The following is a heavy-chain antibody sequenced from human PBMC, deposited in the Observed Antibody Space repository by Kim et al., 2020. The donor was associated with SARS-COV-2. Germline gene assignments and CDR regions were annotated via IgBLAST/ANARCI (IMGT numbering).Heavy chain of an antibody. D-gene: IGHD3-10*01. J-gene: IGHJ6*02. Sequence: ADSLKGRFTISRDNSKNTLYLQMNSLRAEDTAVYYCARDVSLGELLPRGVWGQGTTVTVSS. V-gene: IGHV3-30*07. CDR3: ARDVSLGELLPRGV.